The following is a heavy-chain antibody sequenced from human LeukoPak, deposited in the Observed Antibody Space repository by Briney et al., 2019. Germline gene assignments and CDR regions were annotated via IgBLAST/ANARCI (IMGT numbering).Heavy chain of an antibody. CDR3: ARDKYWYDISSYGMDV. Sequence: PGGSLRLSCAVSGFTVIGNYMNWVRQAPGRGLEWVSLIYDDGTTFYADSVKGRFTISRDSSKNTVYLQMNSLRADDTAVYYCARDKYWYDISSYGMDVWGQGTTVTVSS. D-gene: IGHD2-8*02. CDR2: IYDDGTT. V-gene: IGHV3-53*01. J-gene: IGHJ6*02. CDR1: GFTVIGNY.